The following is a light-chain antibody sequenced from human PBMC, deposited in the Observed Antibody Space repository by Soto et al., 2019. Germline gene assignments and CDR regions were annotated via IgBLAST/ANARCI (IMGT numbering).Light chain of an antibody. CDR2: GAS. Sequence: EIVMTQSPATPSVSPGERATLSCRASQSVSSSYLAWYQQKPGQAPRLLIYGASSRATGIPDRFSGSGSGTDFTLTISRLEPEDFAVYYCQQYNNWPPTFGQGTRLENK. V-gene: IGKV3-20*01. CDR1: QSVSSSY. CDR3: QQYNNWPPT. J-gene: IGKJ5*01.